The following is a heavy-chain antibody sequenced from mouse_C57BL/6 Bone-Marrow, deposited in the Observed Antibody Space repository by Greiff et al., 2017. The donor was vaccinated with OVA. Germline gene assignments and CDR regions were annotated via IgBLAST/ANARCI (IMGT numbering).Heavy chain of an antibody. J-gene: IGHJ4*01. D-gene: IGHD2-2*01. CDR1: GFTIKDDY. V-gene: IGHV14-4*01. CDR2: IDPENGYT. CDR3: ARDDGYDGDMDD. Sequence: VQLKESGAELVRPGASVKLSCTASGFTIKDDYMHWVKQRPEQSLEWIGWIDPENGYTEYASNFQGRATISADTSSNTAYLQLSSLTSEDTAVYYCARDDGYDGDMDDWGQGTTVTVSS.